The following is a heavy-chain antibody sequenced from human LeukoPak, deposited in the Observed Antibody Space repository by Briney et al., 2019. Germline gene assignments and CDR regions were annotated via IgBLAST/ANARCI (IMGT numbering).Heavy chain of an antibody. D-gene: IGHD4-11*01. CDR3: ARVYSKLGYYYYYMDV. CDR1: GGSLSSGSYY. V-gene: IGHV4-61*02. CDR2: IYTSGST. J-gene: IGHJ6*03. Sequence: SETLSLTCTVSGGSLSSGSYYWSWIRQPAGKGLEWIGRIYTSGSTNYNPSLKSRVTISVDTSKNQFSLKLSSVTAADTAVYYCARVYSKLGYYYYYMDVWGKGTTVTVSS.